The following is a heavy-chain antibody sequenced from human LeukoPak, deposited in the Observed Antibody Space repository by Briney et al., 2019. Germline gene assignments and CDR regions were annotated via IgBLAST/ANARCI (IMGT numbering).Heavy chain of an antibody. CDR2: IRYDGSNK. CDR3: ARDQDDIFDY. D-gene: IGHD3-9*01. V-gene: IGHV3-30*02. J-gene: IGHJ4*02. Sequence: GGSLRLSCAASGFTFSSYGMHWVRQAPGKGLEWVAFIRYDGSNKYYADSVKGRFTISRDNSKNTLYLQMNSLRAEDTAVYYCARDQDDIFDYWGQGTLVTVSS. CDR1: GFTFSSYG.